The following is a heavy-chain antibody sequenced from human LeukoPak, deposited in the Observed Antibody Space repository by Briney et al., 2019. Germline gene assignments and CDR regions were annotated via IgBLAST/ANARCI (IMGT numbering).Heavy chain of an antibody. D-gene: IGHD6-13*01. CDR3: AGVSSSWSGSFGY. CDR1: GYTFTIYA. V-gene: IGHV1-3*01. CDR2: INAGNGNT. Sequence: ASVKVSCTSSGYTFTIYAMHWLRQAPAQSLEWMGWINAGNGNTKYSQKFQGRVTITRDTSASTDYMELSSKRSEDTAVYYCAGVSSSWSGSFGYWGQGTLVTVSS. J-gene: IGHJ4*02.